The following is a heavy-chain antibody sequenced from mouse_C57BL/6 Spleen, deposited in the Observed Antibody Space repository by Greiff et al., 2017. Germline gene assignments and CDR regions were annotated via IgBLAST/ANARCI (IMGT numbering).Heavy chain of an antibody. V-gene: IGHV1-15*01. CDR2: IDPETGGT. D-gene: IGHD1-1*01. CDR1: GYTFTDYE. Sequence: VQGVESGAELVRPGASVTLSCKASGYTFTDYEMHWVKQTPVHGLEWIGAIDPETGGTAYNQKFKGKAILTADKSSSTAYMELRSLTSEDSAVYYCTRRGYYGSSYAWFAYWGQGTLVTVSA. J-gene: IGHJ3*01. CDR3: TRRGYYGSSYAWFAY.